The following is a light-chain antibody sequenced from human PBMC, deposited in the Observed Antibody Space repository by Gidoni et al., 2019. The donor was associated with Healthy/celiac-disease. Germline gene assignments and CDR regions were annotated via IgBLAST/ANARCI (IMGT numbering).Light chain of an antibody. CDR3: QQRSNWPPGLT. V-gene: IGKV3-11*01. Sequence: EIVLTQSLATLSLSPGQRSTLSCRASQSVSSYLAWYQQNPGQAPRLLIYDASNWATGIPARFSGSGSGTDFALTISSLEPEDFAVYYCQQRSNWPPGLTFGGGTKVEIK. CDR2: DAS. J-gene: IGKJ4*01. CDR1: QSVSSY.